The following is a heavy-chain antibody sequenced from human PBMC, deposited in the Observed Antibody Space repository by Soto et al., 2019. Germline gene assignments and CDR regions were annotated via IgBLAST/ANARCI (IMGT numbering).Heavy chain of an antibody. CDR1: GFTFSSYA. CDR3: AKYVEWELDY. J-gene: IGHJ4*02. Sequence: GGSLRLSCAASGFTFSSYAMSWVRQAPGKGLEWVSAVSGSGGSTYYADSVKGRFTISRDNSKNTPYLQMNSLRAEDTAVYYCAKYVEWELDYWGQGTLVTVSS. D-gene: IGHD1-26*01. V-gene: IGHV3-23*01. CDR2: VSGSGGST.